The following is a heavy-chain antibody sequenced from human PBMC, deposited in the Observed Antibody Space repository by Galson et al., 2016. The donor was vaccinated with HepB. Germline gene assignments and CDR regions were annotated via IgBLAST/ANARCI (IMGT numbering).Heavy chain of an antibody. CDR2: MNPNTGDT. CDR3: ARMNYSEYIIPNPNWFDP. V-gene: IGHV1-8*01. J-gene: IGHJ5*02. Sequence: SVKVSCKASGYIFTNYDINWVRQAPGQGLEWVGWMNPNTGDTGYAQKFQGRVTMTRTTSMNTAYMELSGLTSEDTAVYYCARMNYSEYIIPNPNWFDPWGQGTLVTVSS. D-gene: IGHD2-21*01. CDR1: GYIFTNYD.